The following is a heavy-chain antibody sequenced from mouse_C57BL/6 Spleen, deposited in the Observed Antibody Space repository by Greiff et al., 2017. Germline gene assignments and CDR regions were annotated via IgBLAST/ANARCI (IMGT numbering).Heavy chain of an antibody. Sequence: VMLVESGAELVKPGASVKMSCKASGYTFTTYPIEWMKQNHGKSLEWIGNFHPYNDDTKYNEKFKGKATLTVEKSSSTVYLELSRLTSDDSAVYYCARSGDYDQGAWFAYWGQGTLVTVSA. CDR1: GYTFTTYP. CDR3: ARSGDYDQGAWFAY. D-gene: IGHD2-4*01. CDR2: FHPYNDDT. V-gene: IGHV1-47*01. J-gene: IGHJ3*01.